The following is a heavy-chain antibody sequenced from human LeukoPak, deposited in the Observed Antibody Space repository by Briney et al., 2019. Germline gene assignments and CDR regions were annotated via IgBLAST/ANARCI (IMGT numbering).Heavy chain of an antibody. Sequence: GASVKVSCKASGYTFTGYYLHCVRQAPGQGLEWMGCVNPNSGDTNYAQKFQGSVTMTRDTSISTVYMELSRLRSDDTAVYYCARASGSYWWFDSWGQGTLVTVSS. CDR3: ARASGSYWWFDS. V-gene: IGHV1-2*02. J-gene: IGHJ5*01. CDR2: VNPNSGDT. CDR1: GYTFTGYY. D-gene: IGHD1-26*01.